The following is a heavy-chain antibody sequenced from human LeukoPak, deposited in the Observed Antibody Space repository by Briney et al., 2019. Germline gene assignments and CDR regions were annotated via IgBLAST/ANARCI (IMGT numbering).Heavy chain of an antibody. CDR2: ISSNGGST. D-gene: IGHD1-1*01. J-gene: IGHJ6*03. CDR3: ARGGLGTPHYMDV. CDR1: GFTFSSYA. Sequence: GGSLRLSCAASGFTFSSYAMHWVRQAPGKGLEYVSAISSNGGSTYYANSVKGRFTISRDNSKNTLYLQMGSLRAEDMAVYYCARGGLGTPHYMDVWGKETTVTVS. V-gene: IGHV3-64*01.